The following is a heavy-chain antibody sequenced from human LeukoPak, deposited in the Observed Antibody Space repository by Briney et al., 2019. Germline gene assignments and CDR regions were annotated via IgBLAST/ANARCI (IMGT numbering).Heavy chain of an antibody. CDR2: IITIFGTA. CDR1: GGTFSSYA. V-gene: IGHV1-69*06. J-gene: IGHJ4*02. D-gene: IGHD6-19*01. CDR3: ARDSSSGWTSFDY. Sequence: SVKVSCKASGGTFSSYAISWVRQAPGQGLEWMGGIITIFGTANYAQKFPGRVTITADKSTSTAYMELSSLRSEDTAVYYCARDSSSGWTSFDYWGQGTLVTVSS.